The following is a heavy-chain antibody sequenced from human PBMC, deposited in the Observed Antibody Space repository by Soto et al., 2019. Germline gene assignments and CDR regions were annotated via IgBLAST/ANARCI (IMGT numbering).Heavy chain of an antibody. CDR2: IKEDGSEK. V-gene: IGHV3-7*01. CDR1: GFTFSSYW. D-gene: IGHD3-10*01. J-gene: IGHJ4*02. CDR3: ARERYYYGSGGY. Sequence: PGGSLRLSCAASGFTFSSYWMSWVRQAPGKGLEWVANIKEDGSEKNYVDSVKGQFTISRDNAKNSLYLQMNSLRAEDTAVYYCARERYYYGSGGYWGKGTLVTVSS.